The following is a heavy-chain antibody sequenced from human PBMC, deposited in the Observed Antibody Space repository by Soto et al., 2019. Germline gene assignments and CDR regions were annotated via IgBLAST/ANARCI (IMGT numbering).Heavy chain of an antibody. Sequence: ETLSLTCTFSVSGDSISTYYWSWIRQPPGKGLEWIGYRYYSGSTSYNPSLESRVTISVDTSKNQFSLKLDSVTAADTAVYYCAIGDGWYYFDYWGQGALVTVSS. D-gene: IGHD6-19*01. J-gene: IGHJ4*02. CDR1: GDSISTYY. V-gene: IGHV4-59*08. CDR3: AIGDGWYYFDY. CDR2: RYYSGST.